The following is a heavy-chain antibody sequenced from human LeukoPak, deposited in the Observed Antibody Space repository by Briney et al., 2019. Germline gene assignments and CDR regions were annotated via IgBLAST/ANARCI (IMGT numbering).Heavy chain of an antibody. V-gene: IGHV1-2*04. J-gene: IGHJ4*02. D-gene: IGHD5-18*01. CDR1: GYTFTGYY. Sequence: ASVKVSCKASGYTFTGYYMHWVRQAPGQGLEWMGWINPNSGGTNYAQKFQGWVTMTRDTSISTAYMELSSLRSEDTAVYYCARERGPVDTAMVFDYWGQGTLVTVSS. CDR2: INPNSGGT. CDR3: ARERGPVDTAMVFDY.